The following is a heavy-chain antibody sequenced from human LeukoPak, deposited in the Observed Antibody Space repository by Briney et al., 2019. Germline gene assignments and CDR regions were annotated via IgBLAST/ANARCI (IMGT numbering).Heavy chain of an antibody. J-gene: IGHJ3*02. CDR2: ISSSGSTI. Sequence: GGSLRLSCAASGFTFSDYYMSWIRLAPGKGLEWVSYISSSGSTIYYADSVKGRFTISRDNAKNSLYLQMNSLRAEDTAVYYCARVDSRGYYHDAFDIWGQGTMVTVSS. CDR3: ARVDSRGYYHDAFDI. V-gene: IGHV3-11*04. D-gene: IGHD3-22*01. CDR1: GFTFSDYY.